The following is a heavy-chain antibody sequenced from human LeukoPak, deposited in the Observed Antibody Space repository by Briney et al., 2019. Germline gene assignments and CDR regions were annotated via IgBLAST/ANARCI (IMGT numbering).Heavy chain of an antibody. Sequence: ASVKVSCKASGFTFTSSAMQWVRQARGQRLEWIGWIVVGSGNTNYAQKFQERVTITRDMSTSTAYMELSRLRSDDTAVYYCARTQPQWLVRGGFDYWGQGTLVTVSS. CDR2: IVVGSGNT. V-gene: IGHV1-58*02. D-gene: IGHD6-19*01. CDR3: ARTQPQWLVRGGFDY. CDR1: GFTFTSSA. J-gene: IGHJ4*02.